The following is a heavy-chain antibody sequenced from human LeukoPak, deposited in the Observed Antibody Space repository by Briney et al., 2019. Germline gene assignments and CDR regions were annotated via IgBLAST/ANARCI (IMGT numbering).Heavy chain of an antibody. CDR1: GFSFSSYA. V-gene: IGHV3-30-3*01. Sequence: GGSLRLSCAASGFSFSSYAMHWVRQAPGKGLEWVAVISYDGSNKYYADSVKGRFTISRDNSKNTLYLQMNSLRAEDTAVYYCARDAERGGYYSGYHDYWGQGTLVTVSS. CDR2: ISYDGSNK. CDR3: ARDAERGGYYSGYHDY. D-gene: IGHD3-3*01. J-gene: IGHJ4*02.